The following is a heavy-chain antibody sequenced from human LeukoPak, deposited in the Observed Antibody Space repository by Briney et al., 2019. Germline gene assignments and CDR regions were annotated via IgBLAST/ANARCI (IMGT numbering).Heavy chain of an antibody. CDR3: ARDEARYSSGYYPNWFDP. Sequence: ASVKVSCKASGYAFTSYGISWVRQAPGQGLEWMGWISGYNGYTHYAHNLQGRVTMTTDTSTSTAYMELRSLRSDDTAVYYCARDEARYSSGYYPNWFDPWGQGTLVTVSS. D-gene: IGHD3-22*01. CDR2: ISGYNGYT. V-gene: IGHV1-18*01. J-gene: IGHJ5*02. CDR1: GYAFTSYG.